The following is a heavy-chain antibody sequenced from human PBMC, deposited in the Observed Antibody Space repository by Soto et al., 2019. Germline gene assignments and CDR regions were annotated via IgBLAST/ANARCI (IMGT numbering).Heavy chain of an antibody. CDR2: ISGSGGST. CDR3: AKENGYSSSWFELDY. D-gene: IGHD6-13*01. Sequence: EVPLLESGGGLVQPGGSLRLSCAASGFTFSSYAMSWVRQAPGKGLEWVSAISGSGGSTYYADSVKGRFTISRDNSXXTLYLQMNSLRAEDTAVYYCAKENGYSSSWFELDYWGQGTLVTVSS. J-gene: IGHJ4*02. CDR1: GFTFSSYA. V-gene: IGHV3-23*01.